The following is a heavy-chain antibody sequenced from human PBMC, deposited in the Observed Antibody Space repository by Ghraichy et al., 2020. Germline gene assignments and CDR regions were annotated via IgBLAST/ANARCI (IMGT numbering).Heavy chain of an antibody. CDR2: ITTYNGNT. CDR3: ARTGLVGATSLADY. J-gene: IGHJ4*02. CDR1: GYTFISYG. V-gene: IGHV1-18*01. D-gene: IGHD1-26*01. Sequence: ASVKVSCKASGYTFISYGISWVRQAPGQGLEWMGWITTYNGNTNYAQNLQGRVTMTTDTFTDTAYMELRSLGSDDTAVYYCARTGLVGATSLADYWGQGTLVTVSS.